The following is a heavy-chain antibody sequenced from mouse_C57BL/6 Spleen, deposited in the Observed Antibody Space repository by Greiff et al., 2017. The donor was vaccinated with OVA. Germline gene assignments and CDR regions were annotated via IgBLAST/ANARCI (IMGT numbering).Heavy chain of an antibody. CDR1: GFTFSDYG. D-gene: IGHD2-2*01. V-gene: IGHV5-17*01. Sequence: EVNVVESGGGLVKPGGSLKLSCAASGFTFSDYGMHWVRQAPEKGLEWVAYISSGSSTIYYADTVKGRFTISRDNAKNTLFLQMTSLRSEDTAMYYCAKSTMVTPFDYWGQGTTLTVSS. J-gene: IGHJ2*01. CDR3: AKSTMVTPFDY. CDR2: ISSGSSTI.